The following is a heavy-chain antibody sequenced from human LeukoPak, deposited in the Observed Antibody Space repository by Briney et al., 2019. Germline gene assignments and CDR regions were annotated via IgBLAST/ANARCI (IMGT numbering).Heavy chain of an antibody. V-gene: IGHV4-39*01. J-gene: IGHJ4*02. Sequence: PSGTLSLTCAVSGGSISSTTSYWGWIRQPPGKGLEWIGRIYYSGSTFYNPSLKSRVTISVDTSKNQLSLRLSSVTAADTAVYYCARHGSTDYFDYWGQGTLVTVSS. D-gene: IGHD2-2*03. CDR3: ARHGSTDYFDY. CDR2: IYYSGST. CDR1: GGSISSTTSY.